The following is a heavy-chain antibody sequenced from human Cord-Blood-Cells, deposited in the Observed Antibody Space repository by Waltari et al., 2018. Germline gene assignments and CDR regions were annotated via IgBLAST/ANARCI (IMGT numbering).Heavy chain of an antibody. CDR3: ARLDGDRDY. J-gene: IGHJ4*02. Sequence: QLQLQESGPGLVKPSETLSLTCTVSRGSISSSSYYGGWIRQPPGKGVEWIGSIYYSGSTYYNPSLKSRVTISVDTSKNQFSLKLSSVTAADTAVYYCARLDGDRDYWGQGTLVTVSS. CDR1: RGSISSSSYY. D-gene: IGHD7-27*01. V-gene: IGHV4-39*07. CDR2: IYYSGST.